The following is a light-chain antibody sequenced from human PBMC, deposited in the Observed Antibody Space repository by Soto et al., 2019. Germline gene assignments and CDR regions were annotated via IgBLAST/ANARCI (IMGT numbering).Light chain of an antibody. Sequence: EILMTQSPATLSVSPGERATLSCRSSQSVSSNLAWYQQKPGQAPRLLIYGASTRATGIPAMFSGSGSGTEFTLTISSLQSEDFAVYYCQQYNNWPQTFGQGTKVDIK. CDR1: QSVSSN. J-gene: IGKJ1*01. CDR2: GAS. V-gene: IGKV3-15*01. CDR3: QQYNNWPQT.